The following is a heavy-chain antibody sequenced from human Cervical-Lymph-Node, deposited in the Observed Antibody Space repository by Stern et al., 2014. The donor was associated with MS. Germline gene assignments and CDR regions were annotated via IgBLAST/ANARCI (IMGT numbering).Heavy chain of an antibody. Sequence: EVPLVQSGGGLIQPGGSLRLSCAASGFTVSSSYMSWVRQAPGPGLEWVSVIHNGCGTYYADSVKGRFTISRDNAKNTLYFQMSSLRAEDTAVYYCARVGRGYISGYSFDYWAQGTLVTVSS. CDR2: IHNGCGT. CDR3: ARVGRGYISGYSFDY. D-gene: IGHD5-18*01. V-gene: IGHV3-53*01. J-gene: IGHJ4*02. CDR1: GFTVSSSY.